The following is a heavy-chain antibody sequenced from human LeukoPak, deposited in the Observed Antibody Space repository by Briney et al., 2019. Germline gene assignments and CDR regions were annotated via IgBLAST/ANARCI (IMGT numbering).Heavy chain of an antibody. J-gene: IGHJ4*02. CDR2: FYYSGST. CDR3: ARIWGGTYYFDY. Sequence: PSETLSLTCTVSGGSISSYYWGWIRQPPGKGLEWIGSFYYSGSTYYNPSLKSRVTISVDTSKNQFSLKLSSVTAADTAVYYCARIWGGTYYFDYWGQGTLVTVSS. D-gene: IGHD3-16*01. CDR1: GGSISSYY. V-gene: IGHV4-39*01.